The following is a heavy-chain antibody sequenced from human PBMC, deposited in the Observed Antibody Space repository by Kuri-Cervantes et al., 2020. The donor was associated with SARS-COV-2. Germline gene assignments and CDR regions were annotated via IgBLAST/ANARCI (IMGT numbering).Heavy chain of an antibody. D-gene: IGHD6-13*01. CDR3: ARDRYEQLVLFNWFDP. Sequence: SVKVSCKASGGTFSSYAISWVRQAPGQGLEWMGGIIPIFGTANYAQKFQGRVTITADKSTSTAYMELSSLRSEDTAVYYCARDRYEQLVLFNWFDPGGQGTLVTVSS. V-gene: IGHV1-69*06. CDR1: GGTFSSYA. J-gene: IGHJ5*02. CDR2: IIPIFGTA.